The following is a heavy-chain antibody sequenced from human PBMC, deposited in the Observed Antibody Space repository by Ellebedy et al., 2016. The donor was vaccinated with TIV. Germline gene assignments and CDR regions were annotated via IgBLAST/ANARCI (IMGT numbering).Heavy chain of an antibody. J-gene: IGHJ5*02. V-gene: IGHV3-72*01. CDR3: AREDWWRFDP. Sequence: GGSLRLSXAASGFSFSAYYMDWVRQAPGKGLEWVGRSRNRGDGYTTDYAPSVEGRFTISRDESKDSLFLQMNSLKIEDTAVYYCAREDWWRFDPWGQGTLVTVSS. CDR1: GFSFSAYY. CDR2: SRNRGDGYTT. D-gene: IGHD2-15*01.